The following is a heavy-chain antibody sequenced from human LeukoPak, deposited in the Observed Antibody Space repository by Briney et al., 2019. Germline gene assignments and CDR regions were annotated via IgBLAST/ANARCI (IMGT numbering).Heavy chain of an antibody. Sequence: SETLSLTCTVSSGSISSYYWSWIRQPPGKGLEWIGYIYYSGSTNYNPSLKSRVTISVDTSKNQFSLKLSSVTAADTAVYYCARALDDSDNWFDPWGQGTLVTVSS. J-gene: IGHJ5*02. CDR2: IYYSGST. CDR3: ARALDDSDNWFDP. V-gene: IGHV4-59*01. CDR1: SGSISSYY. D-gene: IGHD1-1*01.